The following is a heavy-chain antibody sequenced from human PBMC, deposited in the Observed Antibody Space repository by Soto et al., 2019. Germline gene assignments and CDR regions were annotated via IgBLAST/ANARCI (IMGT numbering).Heavy chain of an antibody. Sequence: XXSLRLSCAASRFNFPNYWMTWVRQAPGKGLEWVANIXEDGTXKNYVANVTGXXTISRDNXXNAVYLQMNRLRVEDTAVYYCARIGYASSSNDYWGQGTLVTVSS. V-gene: IGHV3-7*01. D-gene: IGHD3-22*01. CDR3: ARIGYASSSNDY. CDR2: IXEDGTXK. CDR1: RFNFPNYW. J-gene: IGHJ4*02.